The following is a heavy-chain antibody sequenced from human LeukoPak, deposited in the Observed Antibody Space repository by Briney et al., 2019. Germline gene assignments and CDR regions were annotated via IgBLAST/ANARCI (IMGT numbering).Heavy chain of an antibody. CDR3: AKCRVSSWSDYFDY. D-gene: IGHD6-13*01. V-gene: IGHV3-23*01. Sequence: PGASLRLSCAVSGFSLSRYAMSWVRKAPGKGLEWVSAISDSGGSTYYADSVKGRFTISRDNSRNTLYLQMNTLRAEDTAVYYCAKCRVSSWSDYFDYWGQGTLVTVSS. CDR1: GFSLSRYA. CDR2: ISDSGGST. J-gene: IGHJ4*02.